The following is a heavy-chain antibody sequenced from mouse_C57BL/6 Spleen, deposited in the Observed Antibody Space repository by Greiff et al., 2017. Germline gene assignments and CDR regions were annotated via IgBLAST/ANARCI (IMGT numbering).Heavy chain of an antibody. CDR3: ARGYDGYYGREVAF. Sequence: DVHLVESGPGLVKPSQSLSLTCSVTGYSITSGYYWNWIRQFPGNKLEWMGYISYDGSNNYNPSLKNRIFITRDTSKNQFFLKLNFVNTEDTATYYCARGYDGYYGREVAFRGQGTLVTVSA. CDR2: ISYDGSN. CDR1: GYSITSGYY. J-gene: IGHJ3*01. V-gene: IGHV3-6*01. D-gene: IGHD2-3*01.